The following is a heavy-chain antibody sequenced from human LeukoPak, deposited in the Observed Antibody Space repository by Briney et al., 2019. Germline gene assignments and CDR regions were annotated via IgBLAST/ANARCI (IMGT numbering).Heavy chain of an antibody. CDR3: ARQKEYYFDY. CDR2: IYYSGST. Sequence: PSETLSLTCTVSGGSLSSSSYYWGWIRQPPGKGLEWIGSIYYSGSTYYNPSLKSRVTISVDASKNQFSLKLSSVTAADTAVYYCARQKEYYFDYWGQGTLVTVYS. CDR1: GGSLSSSSYY. V-gene: IGHV4-39*07. J-gene: IGHJ4*02.